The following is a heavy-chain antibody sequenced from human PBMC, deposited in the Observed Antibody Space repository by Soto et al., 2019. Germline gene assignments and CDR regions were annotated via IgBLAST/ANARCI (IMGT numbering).Heavy chain of an antibody. J-gene: IGHJ4*02. CDR1: GGTFSSYA. CDR3: ATDYYDSSGYPNFDY. V-gene: IGHV1-69*13. CDR2: IIPIFGTA. Sequence: SVKVSCQASGGTFSSYAISWVRQAPGQGLEWMGGIIPIFGTANYAQKFQGRVTITADESTSTAYMELSSLRSEDTAVYYCATDYYDSSGYPNFDYWGQGTLVTVSS. D-gene: IGHD3-22*01.